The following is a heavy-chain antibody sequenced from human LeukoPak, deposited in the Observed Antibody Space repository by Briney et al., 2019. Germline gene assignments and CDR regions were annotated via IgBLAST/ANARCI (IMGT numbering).Heavy chain of an antibody. V-gene: IGHV3-11*04. CDR2: ISSSGSNI. Sequence: GGSLRLSCAASGFTFSDFYMSWIRQAPGKGLEWISYISSSGSNIYYADSVRGRFTISRDNAKNSLYLQMNSLRAEDTAAYYCAREDFYGDYLAFDIWGQGTMVTVSS. D-gene: IGHD4-17*01. CDR1: GFTFSDFY. CDR3: AREDFYGDYLAFDI. J-gene: IGHJ3*02.